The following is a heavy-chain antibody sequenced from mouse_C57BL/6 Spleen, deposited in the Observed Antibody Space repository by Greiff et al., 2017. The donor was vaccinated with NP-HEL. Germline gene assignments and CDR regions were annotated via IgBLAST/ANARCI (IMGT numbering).Heavy chain of an antibody. V-gene: IGHV6-6*01. CDR2: IRNKANNHAT. D-gene: IGHD1-1*01. J-gene: IGHJ4*01. Sequence: EVQGVESGGGLVQPGGSMKLSCAASGFTFSDAWMDWVRQSPEKGLEWVAEIRNKANNHATYYAESVKGRFTISRDDSKSSVYLQMNSLRAEDTGIYYCTGLRGYAMDYWGQGTSVTVSS. CDR3: TGLRGYAMDY. CDR1: GFTFSDAW.